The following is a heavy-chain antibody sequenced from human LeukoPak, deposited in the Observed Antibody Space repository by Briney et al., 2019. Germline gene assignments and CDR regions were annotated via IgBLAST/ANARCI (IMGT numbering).Heavy chain of an antibody. CDR2: IKQDESER. D-gene: IGHD3-10*01. CDR1: GFSFSSYW. V-gene: IGHV3-7*01. Sequence: GGSLRLSCEGSGFSFSSYWMTWVRQSPGKGPEWVANIKQDESERYTEDSVKGRFTISRDNAKNSVYLHMNSLRAEDTALYYCARLSAYYYGSFFYYYMDVWGKGTTVTVSS. J-gene: IGHJ6*03. CDR3: ARLSAYYYGSFFYYYMDV.